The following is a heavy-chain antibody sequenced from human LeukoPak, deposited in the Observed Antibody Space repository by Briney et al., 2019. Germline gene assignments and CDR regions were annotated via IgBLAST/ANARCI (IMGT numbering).Heavy chain of an antibody. CDR1: GFTFSSYW. Sequence: PGGSLRLSCAASGFTFSSYWMSWVRQAPGKGLEWVANIKQDGSEKYYVDSMKGRFTISRDNAKNSLYLQMNSLRAEDTAVYYCASTRSWRVGGDAFDVWGQGTMVTVSS. J-gene: IGHJ3*01. CDR3: ASTRSWRVGGDAFDV. V-gene: IGHV3-7*01. CDR2: IKQDGSEK. D-gene: IGHD1-26*01.